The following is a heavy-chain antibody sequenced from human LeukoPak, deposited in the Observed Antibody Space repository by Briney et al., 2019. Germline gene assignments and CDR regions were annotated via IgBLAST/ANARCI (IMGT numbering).Heavy chain of an antibody. CDR2: ITDVGDI. Sequence: GGSLRLSCEGSAFIFSGHWMNWVRQAPGKGLEWVSTITDVGDIFYTYSVRGRFTISRDNSKNTVYMQMDGLRAEDTAVYYCTRDRGGSPTDVFDYWGQGTLVTVSS. CDR3: TRDRGGSPTDVFDY. CDR1: AFIFSGHW. J-gene: IGHJ4*02. D-gene: IGHD2-15*01. V-gene: IGHV3-23*01.